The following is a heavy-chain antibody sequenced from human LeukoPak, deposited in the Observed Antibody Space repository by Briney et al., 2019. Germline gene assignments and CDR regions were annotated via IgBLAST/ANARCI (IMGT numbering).Heavy chain of an antibody. CDR2: INHSGST. CDR3: ASRIYVDYALFDY. V-gene: IGHV4-34*01. D-gene: IGHD4-17*01. Sequence: PSETLSLTCAVYGGSFSGYYWSWIRQPPGKGLEWIGEINHSGSTNYNPSLKSRVTISVDTSKNQFSLKLSSVTAADTAVYYCASRIYVDYALFDYWGQGTLVTVSS. J-gene: IGHJ4*02. CDR1: GGSFSGYY.